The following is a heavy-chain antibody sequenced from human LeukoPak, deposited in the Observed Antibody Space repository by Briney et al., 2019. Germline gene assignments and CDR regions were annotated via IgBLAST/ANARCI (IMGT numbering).Heavy chain of an antibody. Sequence: SETLSLTCTVSDDSISDYYGGWVRQPPGKGLEWIGYFHNSGTSTYNPSLNSRVTISAATSKNQFSLNLNSLTPADTAVYYCTRGAGWLIDFWGQGILVTVSS. V-gene: IGHV4-59*01. D-gene: IGHD3-16*01. CDR3: TRGAGWLIDF. J-gene: IGHJ4*02. CDR2: FHNSGTS. CDR1: DDSISDYY.